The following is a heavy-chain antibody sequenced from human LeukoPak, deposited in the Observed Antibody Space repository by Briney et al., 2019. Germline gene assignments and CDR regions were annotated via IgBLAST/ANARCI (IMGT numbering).Heavy chain of an antibody. CDR2: IYYSGST. CDR1: GGSISSGDYY. D-gene: IGHD4-17*01. J-gene: IGHJ3*02. Sequence: PSQTPSLTCTVSGGSISSGDYYWSWIRQPPGKGLEWIGYIYYSGSTYYNPSLKSRVTISVDTSKNQFSLKLSSVTAADTAVYYCARVEYGEYAFDIWGQGTMVTVSS. CDR3: ARVEYGEYAFDI. V-gene: IGHV4-30-4*01.